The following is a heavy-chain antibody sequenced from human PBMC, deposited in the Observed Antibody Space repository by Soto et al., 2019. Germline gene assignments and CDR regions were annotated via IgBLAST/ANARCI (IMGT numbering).Heavy chain of an antibody. CDR3: AKWSRSYRDYYGMDV. CDR1: GYTLTELS. CDR2: FDPEDGET. J-gene: IGHJ6*02. Sequence: ASVKVSCKVSGYTLTELSMHWVRQAHGQWLEWMGGFDPEDGETIYEQRFLGRVTMTEDTSTDTAYMELCSLRSDDTAVYHCAKWSRSYRDYYGMDVWGQGTTVTVSS. V-gene: IGHV1-24*01. D-gene: IGHD3-3*01.